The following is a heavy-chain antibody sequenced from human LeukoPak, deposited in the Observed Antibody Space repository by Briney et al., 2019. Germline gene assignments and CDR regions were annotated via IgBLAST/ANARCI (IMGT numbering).Heavy chain of an antibody. J-gene: IGHJ4*02. Sequence: SETLSLTCTVSGYSISSGCYWGWIRQPPGKGLEWIGSIYQSGSTYYNPSLKSRVTISVDTSKNQFSLRLNSVTAADTAMYYCARFYYGDFNFDYWGQGTLVTVSS. V-gene: IGHV4-38-2*02. CDR1: GYSISSGCY. CDR2: IYQSGST. CDR3: ARFYYGDFNFDY. D-gene: IGHD4-17*01.